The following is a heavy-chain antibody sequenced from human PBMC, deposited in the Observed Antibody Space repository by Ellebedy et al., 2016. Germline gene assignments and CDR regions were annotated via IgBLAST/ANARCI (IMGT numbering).Heavy chain of an antibody. J-gene: IGHJ4*02. CDR1: GFTFSSYT. CDR3: MFGHYSDA. Sequence: GGSLRLSXAASGFTFSSYTMNWVRQAPGKGLEWVSSITSSGTYLYYADSVKGRFTISRDNVKNILYLQMSSLGVEDTAVYHCMFGHYSDAWGPGTLVTVSS. V-gene: IGHV3-21*04. D-gene: IGHD3-16*01. CDR2: ITSSGTYL.